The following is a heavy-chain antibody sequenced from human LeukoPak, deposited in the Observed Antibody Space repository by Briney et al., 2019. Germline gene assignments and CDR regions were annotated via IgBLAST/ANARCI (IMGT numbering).Heavy chain of an antibody. J-gene: IGHJ4*02. Sequence: GGSLRLSCAASGFTFSDYYMSWIRQAPGKGLEWVAVISYDGSNKYYADSVKGRFTISRDNSKNTLYLQMNSLRAEDTAVYYCARGGDTEWELQGTPFDYWGQGTLVTVSS. D-gene: IGHD1-26*01. CDR2: ISYDGSNK. CDR1: GFTFSDYY. CDR3: ARGGDTEWELQGTPFDY. V-gene: IGHV3-30*03.